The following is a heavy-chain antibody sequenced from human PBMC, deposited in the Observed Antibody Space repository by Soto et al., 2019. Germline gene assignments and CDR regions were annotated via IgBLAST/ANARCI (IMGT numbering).Heavy chain of an antibody. V-gene: IGHV5-51*01. CDR1: GYSFTTFW. CDR3: ARRGDYGDYGGY. D-gene: IGHD4-17*01. CDR2: INPGDSHP. Sequence: LTISCKGSGYSFTTFWIGWVRQMPGKGLEWMGIINPGDSHPRYSPSFQGQVTISADKSNNIAYLQWSSLKASDTATYFCARRGDYGDYGGYWGQGTLVTVSS. J-gene: IGHJ4*02.